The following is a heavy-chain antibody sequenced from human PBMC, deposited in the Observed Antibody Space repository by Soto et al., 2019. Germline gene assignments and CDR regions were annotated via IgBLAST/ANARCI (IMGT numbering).Heavy chain of an antibody. CDR3: ARGSPYNWFDP. J-gene: IGHJ5*02. Sequence: AGGSLRLSCAASGFTFSSYAMHWVRQAPGKGLEWVAVISYDGSNKYYADSVKGRFTISRDNSKNTLYLQMNSLRAEDTAVYYCARGSPYNWFDPWGQGTLVTVSS. V-gene: IGHV3-30-3*01. CDR1: GFTFSSYA. CDR2: ISYDGSNK.